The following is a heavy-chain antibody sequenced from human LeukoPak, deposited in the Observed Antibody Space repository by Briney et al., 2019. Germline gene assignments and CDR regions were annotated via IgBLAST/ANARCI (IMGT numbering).Heavy chain of an antibody. V-gene: IGHV3-53*01. CDR1: GFTVSSNY. Sequence: GGSLRLSCAASGFTVSSNYMSWVRQAPGKGLEWVSVIYSGGGTYYADSVKGGFTISRDNSKNTLYLQMNSLIAEDTAVYHCRRNWGSDNCCYPCGQGRLVTASS. CDR2: IYSGGGT. J-gene: IGHJ5*02. D-gene: IGHD7-27*01. CDR3: RRNWGSDNCCYP.